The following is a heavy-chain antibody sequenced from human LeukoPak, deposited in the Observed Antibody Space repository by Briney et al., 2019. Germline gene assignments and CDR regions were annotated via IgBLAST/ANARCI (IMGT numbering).Heavy chain of an antibody. J-gene: IGHJ5*02. Sequence: RSGGSLRLSCAASGFTFSSYSMNWVRQAPGKGLEWVSSISSSSSYIYYADSVKGRFTISRDNAKNSLYLQMNSLRAEVTAVYYCARDGLGYCSSTSCLNWFDPWGQGTLVTVSS. CDR3: ARDGLGYCSSTSCLNWFDP. CDR2: ISSSSSYI. D-gene: IGHD2-2*01. V-gene: IGHV3-21*01. CDR1: GFTFSSYS.